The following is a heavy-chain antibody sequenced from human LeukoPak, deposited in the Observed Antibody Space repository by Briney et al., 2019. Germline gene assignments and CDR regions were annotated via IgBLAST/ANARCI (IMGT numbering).Heavy chain of an antibody. CDR1: GFTFSSYW. CDR3: ARSDYGDNWFDP. D-gene: IGHD4-17*01. J-gene: IGHJ5*02. CDR2: INSDGSST. V-gene: IGHV3-74*01. Sequence: GGSLRLSCAASGFTFSSYWMHWVRQPPGKGLVWVSRINSDGSSTSYADSVKGRFTISRDNAKNTLYLQMNSLRVEDTAVYYCARSDYGDNWFDPWGQGTLVSVSS.